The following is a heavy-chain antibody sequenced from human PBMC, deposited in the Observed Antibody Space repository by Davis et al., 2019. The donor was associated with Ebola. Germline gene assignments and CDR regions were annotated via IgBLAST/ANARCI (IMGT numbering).Heavy chain of an antibody. V-gene: IGHV5-51*01. Sequence: GESLKISCRASGYRFTSYWIGWVRQMPGRGLEWMGIIYPGDSETRYSPSFQGQVTISADKSISTAYLQWSSLKASDTAMYYCARPGTAGTVDGFDIWGQGTMVTVSS. CDR1: GYRFTSYW. CDR2: IYPGDSET. CDR3: ARPGTAGTVDGFDI. D-gene: IGHD1-1*01. J-gene: IGHJ3*02.